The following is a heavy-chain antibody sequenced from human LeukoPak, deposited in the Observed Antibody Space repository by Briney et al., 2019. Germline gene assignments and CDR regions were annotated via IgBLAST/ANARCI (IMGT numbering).Heavy chain of an antibody. V-gene: IGHV4-59*01. Sequence: SQCLSPACPVSAGSISSYFCGWIRQPPRGGMGWIGNLYNIRSTNYNTSLKSRVTISVDTSKSQFSLKLSSVTAADTAVYHCARDSGSGSRYFDYWGQGTLVTVSS. J-gene: IGHJ4*02. CDR1: AGSISSYF. CDR2: LYNIRST. D-gene: IGHD3-10*01. CDR3: ARDSGSGSRYFDY.